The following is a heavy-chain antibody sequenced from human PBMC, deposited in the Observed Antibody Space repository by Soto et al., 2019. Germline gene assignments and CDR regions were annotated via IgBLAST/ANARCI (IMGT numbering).Heavy chain of an antibody. J-gene: IGHJ6*03. CDR1: GFTFSNYA. CDR3: VRVGGYCSGGSCSDYMDV. Sequence: GSLRLSCAASGFTFSNYAMHWVRQAPGKGLEYVSGINSNGGSTYYANSVKGRFTISRDNSKNTLYLQMGSLRAEDMAVYYCVRVGGYCSGGSCSDYMDVWGKGTTVTVSS. V-gene: IGHV3-64*01. CDR2: INSNGGST. D-gene: IGHD2-15*01.